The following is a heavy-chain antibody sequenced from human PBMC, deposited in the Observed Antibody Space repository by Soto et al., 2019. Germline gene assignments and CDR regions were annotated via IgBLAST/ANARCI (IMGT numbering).Heavy chain of an antibody. CDR2: ISSSSSTI. V-gene: IGHV3-48*01. Sequence: EVQLVESGGGLVQPGGSLRLSCAASGFTFSSYSMNWVRQAPGKGLEWGSYISSSSSTIYYADSVKGRFTISRDNAKNSLYLQMNSLRAEDTAVYYCARGGNPSLLWFGEGWFDPWGQGPLVTVSS. J-gene: IGHJ5*02. CDR3: ARGGNPSLLWFGEGWFDP. CDR1: GFTFSSYS. D-gene: IGHD3-10*01.